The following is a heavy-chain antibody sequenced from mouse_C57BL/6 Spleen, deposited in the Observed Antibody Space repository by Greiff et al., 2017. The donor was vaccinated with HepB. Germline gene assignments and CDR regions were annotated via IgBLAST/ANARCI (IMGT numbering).Heavy chain of an antibody. CDR3: TTWPLYYDYDRRYFDV. D-gene: IGHD2-4*01. V-gene: IGHV14-1*01. CDR2: IDPEDGDT. Sequence: EVQLQQSGAELVRPGASVKLSCTASGFNIKDYYMHWVKQRPEQGLEWIGRIDPEDGDTEYAPKFQGKATMTADTSSNTAYLQLSSLTSEDTAVYYCTTWPLYYDYDRRYFDVWGTGTTVTVSS. CDR1: GFNIKDYY. J-gene: IGHJ1*03.